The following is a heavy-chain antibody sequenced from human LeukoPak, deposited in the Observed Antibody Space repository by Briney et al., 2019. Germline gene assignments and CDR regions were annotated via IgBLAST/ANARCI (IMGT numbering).Heavy chain of an antibody. V-gene: IGHV1-69*01. CDR1: GGTFSSHA. J-gene: IGHJ4*02. Sequence: ASVKVSCKASGGTFSSHAISWVRQAPGPGLEWMGGIIPIFGTANYAQKFQGRVTITADESTSTAYMELSSLRSEDTAVYYCATRGVRGYSGYDLAYYFDYWGQGTLVTVSS. CDR3: ATRGVRGYSGYDLAYYFDY. D-gene: IGHD5-12*01. CDR2: IIPIFGTA.